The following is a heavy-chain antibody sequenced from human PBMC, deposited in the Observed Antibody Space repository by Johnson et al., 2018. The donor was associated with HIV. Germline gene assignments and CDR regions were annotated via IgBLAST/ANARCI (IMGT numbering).Heavy chain of an antibody. CDR1: GFTFSSYA. J-gene: IGHJ3*02. CDR2: ISYDGSNK. V-gene: IGHV3-30*04. Sequence: QVYLVESGGGVVQPGRSLRLSCAASGFTFSSYAMHWVRQAPGKGLEWVAVISYDGSNKFYADSVKGRFTISRDNSKNTLYLQMNSLRHEDTAVYYCARDQGELRRTHAFDIWGQGTMVTVSS. D-gene: IGHD1-14*01. CDR3: ARDQGELRRTHAFDI.